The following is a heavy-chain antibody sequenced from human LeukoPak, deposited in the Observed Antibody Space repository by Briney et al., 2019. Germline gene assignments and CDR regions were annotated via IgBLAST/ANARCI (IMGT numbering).Heavy chain of an antibody. J-gene: IGHJ4*02. CDR3: ARDRPYSSSWYSQVYFDY. CDR1: GGSISSYY. Sequence: SETLSLTCTVSGGSISSYYWSWIRQPAGKGLEWIGRIYTSGSTNYNPSLKSRVTMSVDTSKNQFSLKLSSVTAADTAVYYCARDRPYSSSWYSQVYFDYWGQGTLVTVSS. D-gene: IGHD6-13*01. V-gene: IGHV4-4*07. CDR2: IYTSGST.